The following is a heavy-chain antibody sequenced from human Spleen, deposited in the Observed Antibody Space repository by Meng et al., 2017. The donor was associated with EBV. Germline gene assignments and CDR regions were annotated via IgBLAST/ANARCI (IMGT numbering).Heavy chain of an antibody. V-gene: IGHV4-4*02. CDR3: ARTPLYNWGA. J-gene: IGHJ1*01. Sequence: LQEPGPALVKPSGTLSLTCSVSGGAISSSNWWSWVSQPPGKGLEWIGEIYHSGNINYNPSLKSRVTISVDKSKNQFSLKLSSVTAADTAVYYCARTPLYNWGAWGQGTLVTVSS. CDR2: IYHSGNI. D-gene: IGHD7-27*01. CDR1: GGAISSSNW.